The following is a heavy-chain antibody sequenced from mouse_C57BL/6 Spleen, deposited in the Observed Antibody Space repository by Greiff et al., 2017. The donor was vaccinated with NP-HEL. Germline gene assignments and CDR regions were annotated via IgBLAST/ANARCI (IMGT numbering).Heavy chain of an antibody. D-gene: IGHD2-3*01. CDR1: GYSITSGYY. CDR2: ISYDGSN. J-gene: IGHJ2*01. V-gene: IGHV3-6*01. CDR3: ARDDGYYFDY. Sequence: EVKLVESGPGLVKPSQSLSLTCSVTGYSITSGYYWNWIRQFPGNKLEWMGYISYDGSNNYNPSLKNRISITRDTSKNQFFLKLNSVTTEDTATYYCARDDGYYFDYGGQGTTLTVSS.